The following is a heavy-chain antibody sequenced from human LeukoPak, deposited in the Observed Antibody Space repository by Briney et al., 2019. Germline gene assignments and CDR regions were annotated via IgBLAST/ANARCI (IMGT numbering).Heavy chain of an antibody. CDR3: AKHSGSYFIYYIDS. CDR2: ISGSAYNS. Sequence: TGGSLRLSCAASGFTFSSYGLSWVRQAPGKGLEWVSTISGSAYNSYYADSVKGRFTISRDNSANTLYLQMDNLRAEDTALYYCAKHSGSYFIYYIDSWGQGILVTVSS. CDR1: GFTFSSYG. D-gene: IGHD1-26*01. J-gene: IGHJ4*02. V-gene: IGHV3-23*01.